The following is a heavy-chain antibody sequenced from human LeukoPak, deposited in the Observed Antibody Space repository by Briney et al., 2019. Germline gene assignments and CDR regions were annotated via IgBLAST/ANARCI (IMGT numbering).Heavy chain of an antibody. CDR2: IIPILGIA. CDR3: AREPGIRYFGIYGMDV. D-gene: IGHD3-9*01. Sequence: SVKVSCKASGGTSSSYAISWVRQAPGQGLEWMGRIIPILGIANYAQKFQGRVTITADKSTSTAYMELSSLRSEDTAVYYCAREPGIRYFGIYGMDVWGQGTTVTVSS. CDR1: GGTSSSYA. J-gene: IGHJ6*02. V-gene: IGHV1-69*04.